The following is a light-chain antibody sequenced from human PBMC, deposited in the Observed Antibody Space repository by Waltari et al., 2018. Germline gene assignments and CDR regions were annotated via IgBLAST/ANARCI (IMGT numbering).Light chain of an antibody. CDR3: QSADSSNIWV. V-gene: IGLV3-25*03. CDR1: VLPNQY. J-gene: IGLJ3*02. Sequence: SYELTQPPSVSVSPGQTARITCSGDVLPNQYTYWYQQKPGQAPVLVIFKDTERPSEIPERFSGSTSGTTVTLAISGVQAEDEADYYCQSADSSNIWVFGGGTKLTVL. CDR2: KDT.